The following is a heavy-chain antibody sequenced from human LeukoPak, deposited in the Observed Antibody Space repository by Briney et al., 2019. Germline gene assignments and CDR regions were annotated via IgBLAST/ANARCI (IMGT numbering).Heavy chain of an antibody. CDR3: AKGLRYYDSSDDSPRARHFDY. J-gene: IGHJ4*02. V-gene: IGHV3-30*02. D-gene: IGHD3-22*01. CDR2: IRYDGSNK. CDR1: GFTFSSYG. Sequence: GGSLRLSCAASGFTFSSYGMHWVRQAPGKGLEWVAFIRYDGSNKYYADSVKGRFTISRDNSKNTLYLQMNSLRAEDTAVYYCAKGLRYYDSSDDSPRARHFDYWGQGTLVTVSS.